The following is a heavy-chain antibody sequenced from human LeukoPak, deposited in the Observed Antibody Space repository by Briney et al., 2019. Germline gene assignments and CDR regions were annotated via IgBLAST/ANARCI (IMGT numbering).Heavy chain of an antibody. V-gene: IGHV1-8*01. CDR2: MNPNSGNT. CDR1: GYTFTSYD. CDR3: ARGETVTTFIHYYYYMDV. J-gene: IGHJ6*03. D-gene: IGHD4-17*01. Sequence: ASVKVSCKASGYTFTSYDINWVRQATGQGLEWMGWMNPNSGNTGYAQKFQGRVTMTRNTSISTAYMELSSLRSEDTAVYYCARGETVTTFIHYYYYMDVWGKGTTVTVSS.